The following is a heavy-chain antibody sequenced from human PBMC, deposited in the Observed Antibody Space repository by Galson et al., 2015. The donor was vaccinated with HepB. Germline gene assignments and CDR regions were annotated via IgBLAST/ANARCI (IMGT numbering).Heavy chain of an antibody. CDR1: GFTFRRLG. Sequence: SLRLSCAASGFTFRRLGMTWVRQAPGKGLECVSAIGVRGTTDYSDSVKGRFTISRDNSKNMLYLQMNNLRAEDTAVYYCAKGTTDIDYWGQGTLVTVSS. V-gene: IGHV3-23*01. D-gene: IGHD1-1*01. CDR3: AKGTTDIDY. J-gene: IGHJ4*02. CDR2: IGVRGTT.